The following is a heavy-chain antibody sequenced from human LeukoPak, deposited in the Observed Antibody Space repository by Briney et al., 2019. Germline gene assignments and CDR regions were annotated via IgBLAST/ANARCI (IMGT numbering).Heavy chain of an antibody. V-gene: IGHV3-30*18. D-gene: IGHD3-9*01. CDR1: GFTFSDYG. J-gene: IGHJ4*02. Sequence: SGGSLRLSCAASGFTFSDYGIHWVRQAPGKGLEWVAVISKDGNDKDYADSLKGRFTISRDNSNGTVYLQMNGLGADDTAVYYCAKDYHLAGYYGPFHYWGQGTLATVSS. CDR3: AKDYHLAGYYGPFHY. CDR2: ISKDGNDK.